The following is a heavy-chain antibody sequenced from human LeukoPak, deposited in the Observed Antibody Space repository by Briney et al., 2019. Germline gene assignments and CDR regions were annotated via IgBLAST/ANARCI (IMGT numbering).Heavy chain of an antibody. CDR1: GFTFSSYA. V-gene: IGHV3-23*01. CDR3: AKDRRDGYNGPYYFDY. Sequence: GGSLRLSCAASGFTFSSYAMSWVRQAPGKGLEWVSAISGSGGSTYYADSVKGRFTISRDNSKNTLYLQMNSLRAEDTAVYYCAKDRRDGYNGPYYFDYWGQGTLVTVSS. J-gene: IGHJ4*02. CDR2: ISGSGGST. D-gene: IGHD5-24*01.